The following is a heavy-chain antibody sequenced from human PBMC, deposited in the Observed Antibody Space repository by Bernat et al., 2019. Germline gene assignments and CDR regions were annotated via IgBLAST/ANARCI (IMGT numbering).Heavy chain of an antibody. CDR1: GGSFSGYY. CDR3: ASRVIRKIVTRYFDL. D-gene: IGHD3-16*02. V-gene: IGHV4-34*01. J-gene: IGHJ2*01. CDR2: INHSGRT. Sequence: QVQLQQWGAGLLKPSETLSLTCAVYGGSFSGYYWSWIRQPPGKGLEWIGEINHSGRTNYNPSLKSRVTISVDQYKNQFSLKRNLVTEASTAVYYCASRVIRKIVTRYFDLLGRGTLVTVSS.